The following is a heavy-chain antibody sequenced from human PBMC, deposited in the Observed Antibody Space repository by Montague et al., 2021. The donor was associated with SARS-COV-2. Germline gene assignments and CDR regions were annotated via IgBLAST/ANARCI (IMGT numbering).Heavy chain of an antibody. CDR3: TSYVEGISTGYYYFDC. CDR1: GGSISGGNYY. Sequence: TLSLTCTVSGGSISGGNYYWSWLRQPPGKGLEWIGYIYHTGSAXYNPSLKSRVTISVDTSRDQLSLTLRSVTAADTAVYYCTSYVEGISTGYYYFDCWGQGTLVTVSS. J-gene: IGHJ4*02. CDR2: IYHTGSA. D-gene: IGHD3-9*01. V-gene: IGHV4-30-4*08.